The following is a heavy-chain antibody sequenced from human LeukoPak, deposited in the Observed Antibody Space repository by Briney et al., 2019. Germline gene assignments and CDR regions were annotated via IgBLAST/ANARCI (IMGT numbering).Heavy chain of an antibody. CDR3: ARGQQWLVAGGHFDY. V-gene: IGHV3-64*01. Sequence: PGGSLRLSRAASGFTFSSYAMHWVRQAPGKGLEYVSAISSNGGSTYYANSVKGRFTISRDNSKNTLYLQMGSLRAEDMAVYYCARGQQWLVAGGHFDYWGQGTLVTVSS. J-gene: IGHJ4*02. CDR1: GFTFSSYA. D-gene: IGHD6-19*01. CDR2: ISSNGGST.